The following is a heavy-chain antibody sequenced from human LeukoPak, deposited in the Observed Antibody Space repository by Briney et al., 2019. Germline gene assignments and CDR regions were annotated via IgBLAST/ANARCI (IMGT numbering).Heavy chain of an antibody. D-gene: IGHD6-13*01. V-gene: IGHV3-13*04. CDR1: GFTFSTYD. CDR2: MGKTAGDT. Sequence: GGSLRLSCAASGFTFSTYDMHWVRQATGKGLEWVSGMGKTAGDTYYSGSVKGRFTISRENAKNSVYLEMNSLEAGDTAVYYCARGAAGFDYWGQGTLVTVSS. J-gene: IGHJ4*02. CDR3: ARGAAGFDY.